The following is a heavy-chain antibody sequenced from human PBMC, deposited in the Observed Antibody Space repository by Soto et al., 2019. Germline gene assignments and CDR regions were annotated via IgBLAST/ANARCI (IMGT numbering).Heavy chain of an antibody. V-gene: IGHV1-69*02. CDR1: GGTFSSYT. Sequence: SVKVSCKASGGTFSSYTISWVRQAPGQGLEWMGRIIPILGIANYAQKFQGRVTITADKSTSTAYMELSSLRSEDTAVYYCARAAEMATIPRHHFDYWGQGTLVTVSS. CDR2: IIPILGIA. J-gene: IGHJ4*02. CDR3: ARAAEMATIPRHHFDY. D-gene: IGHD5-12*01.